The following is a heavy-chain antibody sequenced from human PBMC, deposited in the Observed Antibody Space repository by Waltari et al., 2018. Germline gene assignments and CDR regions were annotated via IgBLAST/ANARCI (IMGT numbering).Heavy chain of an antibody. V-gene: IGHV1-18*01. CDR2: ISSYNGNT. Sequence: QVQLVQSGAEGKKPGASVKVSCKASGYTFTSYGISWVRQAPGQGVEWMGWISSYNGNTNYAQKLQGRVTMTTDTSTSTAYMELRRLRSDDTAVYYCARDSRRYYESSGYPLFDYWGQGTLVTVSS. CDR3: ARDSRRYYESSGYPLFDY. CDR1: GYTFTSYG. D-gene: IGHD3-22*01. J-gene: IGHJ4*02.